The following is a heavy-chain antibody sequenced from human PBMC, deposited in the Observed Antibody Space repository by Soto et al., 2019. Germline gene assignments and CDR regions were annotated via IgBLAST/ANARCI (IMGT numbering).Heavy chain of an antibody. CDR1: GGSFSGYY. V-gene: IGHV4-34*01. CDR2: INPSGSN. D-gene: IGHD5-18*01. Sequence: SETLSLTCAVYGGSFSGYYWSCIRQPPGKGLEWIGEINPSGSNNDKPCLKSRVTISVDTSKNQFSLKLSSVTAADTAVYYCAGATGYSYGYPFDYRVQGTLLTVSS. CDR3: AGATGYSYGYPFDY. J-gene: IGHJ4*02.